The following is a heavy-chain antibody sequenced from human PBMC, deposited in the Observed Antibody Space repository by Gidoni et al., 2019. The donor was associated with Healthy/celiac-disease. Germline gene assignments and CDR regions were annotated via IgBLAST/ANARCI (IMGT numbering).Heavy chain of an antibody. CDR3: ARGAVVVVAAPGWYFDL. D-gene: IGHD2-15*01. Sequence: QVQLVQSGAEVKKPGSSVKVSCKASGGTFSSYAISWVRQAPGQGLEWMGGIIPIFGTANYAQKFQGRVTITADKSTSTAYMELSSLRSEDTAVYYCARGAVVVVAAPGWYFDLWGRGTLVTVSS. J-gene: IGHJ2*01. CDR2: IIPIFGTA. V-gene: IGHV1-69*06. CDR1: GGTFSSYA.